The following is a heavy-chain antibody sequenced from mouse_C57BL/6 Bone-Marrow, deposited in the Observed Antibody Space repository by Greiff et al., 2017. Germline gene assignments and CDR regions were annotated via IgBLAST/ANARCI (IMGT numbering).Heavy chain of an antibody. CDR3: ARPRDYDGAWFAY. CDR1: GFTFSSYA. J-gene: IGHJ3*01. D-gene: IGHD2-4*01. V-gene: IGHV5-4*01. Sequence: EVQRVESGGGLVKPGGSLKLSCAASGFTFSSYAMSWVRQTPEKGLEWVATISAGGGYTYYPDNVKGRFTLSRDNAKNNLYLQMSHLKSEDAAMYFCARPRDYDGAWFAYWGQGTLVTVSA. CDR2: ISAGGGYT.